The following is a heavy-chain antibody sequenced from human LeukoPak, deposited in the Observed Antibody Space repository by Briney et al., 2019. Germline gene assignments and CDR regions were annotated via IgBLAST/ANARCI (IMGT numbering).Heavy chain of an antibody. V-gene: IGHV4-59*01. CDR3: ARDYSDYGDSRGGMDV. CDR2: IYYSGST. CDR1: GGSISSYY. D-gene: IGHD4-17*01. Sequence: SETLSLTCTVSGGSISSYYWSWIRQRPGKGLELIGNIYYSGSTNYNPSLKSRVTISVDTSKNQFSLKLSSVTAADTAVYYCARDYSDYGDSRGGMDVWGQGTTVTVSS. J-gene: IGHJ6*02.